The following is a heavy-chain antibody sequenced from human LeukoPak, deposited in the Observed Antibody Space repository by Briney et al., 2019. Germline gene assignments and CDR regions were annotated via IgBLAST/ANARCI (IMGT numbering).Heavy chain of an antibody. CDR3: ARVHGGRDGYNHRGNWFDP. V-gene: IGHV3-23*01. D-gene: IGHD5-24*01. J-gene: IGHJ5*02. CDR1: GFTFSSYA. CDR2: ISGSGGST. Sequence: GGSLRLSCAASGFTFSSYAMSWVRQAPGKGLEWVSAISGSGGSTYYADSVKGRFTISRDNSKNTLYLQMNSLRAEDTAVYYCARVHGGRDGYNHRGNWFDPWGQGTLVTVSS.